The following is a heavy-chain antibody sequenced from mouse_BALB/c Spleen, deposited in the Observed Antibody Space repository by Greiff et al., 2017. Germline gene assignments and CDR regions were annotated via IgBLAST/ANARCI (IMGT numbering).Heavy chain of an antibody. Sequence: QVQLQQSGAELAKPGASVKMSCKASGYTFTSYWMHWVKQRPGQGLEWIGYINPSTGYTEYNQKFKDKATLTADKSSSTAYMQLSSLTSEDSAVYYCARDDGYWYFDVWGEGTTVTVSA. D-gene: IGHD1-1*01. J-gene: IGHJ1*01. CDR3: ARDDGYWYFDV. V-gene: IGHV1-7*01. CDR1: GYTFTSYW. CDR2: INPSTGYT.